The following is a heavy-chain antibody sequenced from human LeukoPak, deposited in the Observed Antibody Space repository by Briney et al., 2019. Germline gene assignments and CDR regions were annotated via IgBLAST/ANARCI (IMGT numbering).Heavy chain of an antibody. CDR2: VYYSGST. Sequence: PSETLSLTCTVSGDSIRNDDYYWSWIRQPPGKGLEWIGYVYYSGSTYYNPSLKSRVTISVDMSKNQFSLKLTSVTAADTAVYYCARAVTVGYDYDYWGQGTLVTVFS. J-gene: IGHJ4*02. CDR1: GDSIRNDDYY. CDR3: ARAVTVGYDYDY. V-gene: IGHV4-30-4*01. D-gene: IGHD4-23*01.